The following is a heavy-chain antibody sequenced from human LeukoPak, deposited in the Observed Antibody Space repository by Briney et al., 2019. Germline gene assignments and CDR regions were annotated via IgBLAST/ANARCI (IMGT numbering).Heavy chain of an antibody. Sequence: SETLSLTCSVSGGSISSYYWSWIRQRAGKGLECIGSIYHSGSTYYNPSLKSRVTISVDTSKNQFSLKLSSVTAADTAVYYCARHVGFITMVRGVINNNWFDPWGQGTLVTVSS. CDR1: GGSISSYY. CDR2: IYHSGST. CDR3: ARHVGFITMVRGVINNNWFDP. J-gene: IGHJ5*02. D-gene: IGHD3-10*01. V-gene: IGHV4-59*08.